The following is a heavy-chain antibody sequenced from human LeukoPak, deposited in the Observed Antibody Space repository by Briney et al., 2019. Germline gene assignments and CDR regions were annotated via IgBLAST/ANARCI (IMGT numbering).Heavy chain of an antibody. V-gene: IGHV3-23*01. CDR2: ISGSGGST. D-gene: IGHD3-3*01. CDR1: GFTLSSYA. CDR3: AKVVRGLEWLPIDY. J-gene: IGHJ4*02. Sequence: GGSLRLSCAASGFTLSSYAMSWVRQAPGKGLEWVSAISGSGGSTYYADSVKGRFTISRDNSKNTLYLQMNSLRAEDTAVYYCAKVVRGLEWLPIDYWGQGTLVTVSS.